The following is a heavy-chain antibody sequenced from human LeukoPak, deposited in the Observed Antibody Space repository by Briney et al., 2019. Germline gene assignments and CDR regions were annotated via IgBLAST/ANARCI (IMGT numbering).Heavy chain of an antibody. CDR1: GFTFTTYW. CDR2: VKQDGSER. V-gene: IGHV3-7*02. J-gene: IGHJ4*02. CDR3: ARGEYYSDTSSYFDY. Sequence: PGGSLRLSCAASGFTFTTYWMSWVRQAPGKGLEWVANVKQDGSERYYVDSVKGRFTISRDNSKNTLFVQMSSLRAEDTAVYYCARGEYYSDTSSYFDYWGQGTLVTVSS. D-gene: IGHD3-22*01.